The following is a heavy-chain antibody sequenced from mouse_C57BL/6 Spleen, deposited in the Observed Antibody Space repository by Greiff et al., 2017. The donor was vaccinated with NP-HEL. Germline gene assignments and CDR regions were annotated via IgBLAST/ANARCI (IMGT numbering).Heavy chain of an antibody. D-gene: IGHD2-3*01. J-gene: IGHJ2*01. V-gene: IGHV1-82*01. CDR1: GYAFSSSW. Sequence: VQLQQSGPELVKPGASVKISCKASGYAFSSSWMNWVKQRPGKGLEWIGRIYPGDGATNYNGKFKGKATLTADKSSSTAYMQLSSLTSEDSAVYFCARGWLLFFDYWGQGTTLTVSS. CDR2: IYPGDGAT. CDR3: ARGWLLFFDY.